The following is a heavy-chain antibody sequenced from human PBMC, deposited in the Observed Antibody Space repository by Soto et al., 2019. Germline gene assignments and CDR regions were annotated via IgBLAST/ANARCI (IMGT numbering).Heavy chain of an antibody. CDR2: ISYDGSNK. D-gene: IGHD3-9*01. CDR3: ASAQYYDILTGYFPRPDAFDI. V-gene: IGHV3-30-3*01. J-gene: IGHJ3*02. CDR1: GFTFSSYA. Sequence: PGGSLRLSCAASGFTFSSYAMHWVRQAPGKGLEWVAVISYDGSNKYYADSVKGRFTISRDNSKNTLYLQMNSLRAEDTAVYYCASAQYYDILTGYFPRPDAFDIWGQGTMVTVSS.